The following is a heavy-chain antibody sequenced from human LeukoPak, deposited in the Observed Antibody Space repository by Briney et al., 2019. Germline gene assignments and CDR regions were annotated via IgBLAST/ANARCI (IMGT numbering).Heavy chain of an antibody. J-gene: IGHJ3*02. D-gene: IGHD3-10*01. V-gene: IGHV3-48*04. CDR1: GFTFSAYA. CDR3: TRSGDGAFDN. Sequence: GGSLRLSCAASGFTFSAYAMNWVRQTPGKGLEWVSYISYNSETTHYADSVKGRFTISRDNAKNSLYLQMNSLRADDTAVYYCTRSGDGAFDNWDPGTMITVSS. CDR2: ISYNSETT.